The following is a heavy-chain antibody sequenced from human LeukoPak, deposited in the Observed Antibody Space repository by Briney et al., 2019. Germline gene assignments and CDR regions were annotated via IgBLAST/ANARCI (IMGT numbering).Heavy chain of an antibody. V-gene: IGHV4-30-2*01. J-gene: IGHJ4*02. CDR1: GGSISSGGYS. Sequence: SQTLSLTCAVSGGSISSGGYSWSWIRQPPGKGLEWIGYIYHSGSTYYNPSLKSRVTISVDTSKNQFTLKLSSVTAADTAVYYCARDRDIDGYNALDYWGQGTLATVSS. CDR2: IYHSGST. D-gene: IGHD5-24*01. CDR3: ARDRDIDGYNALDY.